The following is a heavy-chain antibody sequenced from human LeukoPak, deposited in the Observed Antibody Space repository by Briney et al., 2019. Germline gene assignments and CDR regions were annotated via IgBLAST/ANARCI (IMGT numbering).Heavy chain of an antibody. CDR3: ARVPVRSYYYDSSGYGDLGYYFDY. CDR1: GGTFSSYA. J-gene: IGHJ4*02. Sequence: ASVKVSCKASGGTFSSYAISWVRQAPGQGLEWMGGIIPIFGTANYAQKFQGRVTITADESTSTAYMELSSLRSEDTAVYYCARVPVRSYYYDSSGYGDLGYYFDYWGQGTLVTVSS. CDR2: IIPIFGTA. V-gene: IGHV1-69*13. D-gene: IGHD3-22*01.